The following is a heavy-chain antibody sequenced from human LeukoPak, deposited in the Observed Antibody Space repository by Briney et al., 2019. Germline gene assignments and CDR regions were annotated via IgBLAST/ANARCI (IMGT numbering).Heavy chain of an antibody. J-gene: IGHJ3*02. CDR1: GFTSSSYA. Sequence: PGGSLRLSCAASGFTSSSYAMSWVRQAPGKGLEWVSGLSGSGGNTYYADSVKGQFTISRDNSKNTLYLQMNSLRAEDTAVYYCAKGTMIVVADGFDIWGQGTMVTVSS. CDR3: AKGTMIVVADGFDI. CDR2: LSGSGGNT. D-gene: IGHD3-22*01. V-gene: IGHV3-23*01.